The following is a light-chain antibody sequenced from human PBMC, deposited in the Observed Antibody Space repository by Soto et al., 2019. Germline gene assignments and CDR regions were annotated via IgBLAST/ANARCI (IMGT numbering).Light chain of an antibody. CDR3: QQYVSSPWA. V-gene: IGKV3-15*01. CDR1: QSVSSN. CDR2: GAS. J-gene: IGKJ1*01. Sequence: EIEMTQSPAALSVSQGERATISCRASQSVSSNLAWYQQKPGRAPRLLIYGASTRATGIPARFSGSGSGTDFTLTISRLQPEDFAVYYCQQYVSSPWAFGQGTKADIK.